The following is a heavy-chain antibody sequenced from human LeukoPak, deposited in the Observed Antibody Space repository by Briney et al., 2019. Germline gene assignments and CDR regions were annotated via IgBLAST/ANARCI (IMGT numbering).Heavy chain of an antibody. CDR1: GGSISSSY. D-gene: IGHD3-22*01. Sequence: SETLSLTCTVSGGSISSSYWGWIRQPPGKGLEWIGYIYYSASTNYNPSLKSRVTISVDTSKNQFSLKLSSMTAADTAVYYCARSAYYYDGSDYYYFDYWGQGTLVTVSS. V-gene: IGHV4-59*01. CDR3: ARSAYYYDGSDYYYFDY. J-gene: IGHJ4*02. CDR2: IYYSAST.